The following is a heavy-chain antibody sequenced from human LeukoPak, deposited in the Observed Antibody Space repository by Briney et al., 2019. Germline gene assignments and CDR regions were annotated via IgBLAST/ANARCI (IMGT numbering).Heavy chain of an antibody. CDR1: GFTFDDYA. CDR3: AKDKRYSGYGPFDY. D-gene: IGHD5-12*01. Sequence: GGSLRLSCAASGFTFDDYAMHWVRQAPGKGLEWVSLISGDGGSTYYADSVKGRFTISRDNSKNSLYLQMNSLRTEDPALYYCAKDKRYSGYGPFDYWGQGTLVTVSS. J-gene: IGHJ4*02. CDR2: ISGDGGST. V-gene: IGHV3-43*02.